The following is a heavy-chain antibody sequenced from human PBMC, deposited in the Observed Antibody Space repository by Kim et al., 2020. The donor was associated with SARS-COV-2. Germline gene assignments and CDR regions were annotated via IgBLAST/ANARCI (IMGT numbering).Heavy chain of an antibody. V-gene: IGHV3-74*01. J-gene: IGHJ4*02. D-gene: IGHD5-18*01. CDR1: GFTFSSYW. CDR2: TNSAGSDT. CDR3: ARGGQYNYVSREY. Sequence: GGSLRLSCAASGFTFSSYWMHWVRQAPGKGLVWVSHTNSAGSDTNYADSVKGRFTISRDNAKNTLYLQMNSLGADDTAVYYCARGGQYNYVSREYWGQGTLVTVSS.